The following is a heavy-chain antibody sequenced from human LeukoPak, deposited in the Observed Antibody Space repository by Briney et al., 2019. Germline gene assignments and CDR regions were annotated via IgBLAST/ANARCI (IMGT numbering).Heavy chain of an antibody. J-gene: IGHJ4*02. CDR2: IRSKAYGGTT. V-gene: IGHV3-49*03. Sequence: GSLRLSCTASGFTFGDYAMSWFRQAPGKGLEWVGFIRSKAYGGTTEYAASVKGRFTISRDDSKSIAHLQMNSLKTEDTAVYYCTRDGYSGYDPTAGHYWGQGTLVTVSS. CDR3: TRDGYSGYDPTAGHY. CDR1: GFTFGDYA. D-gene: IGHD5-12*01.